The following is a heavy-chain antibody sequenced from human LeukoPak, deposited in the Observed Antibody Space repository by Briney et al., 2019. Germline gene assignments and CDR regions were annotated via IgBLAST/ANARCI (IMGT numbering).Heavy chain of an antibody. CDR2: IYYSVST. CDR1: GESISSHY. V-gene: IGHV4-59*11. Sequence: SETLSLTCNVSGESISSHYWSWTRQSPGKGLEWIGSIYYSVSTYDNPSLKSRVTISVDTSKNQFSLKLSSVTAADTAVYYCARVPTVTFFDHWGQGTLVTVSS. D-gene: IGHD4-17*01. CDR3: ARVPTVTFFDH. J-gene: IGHJ4*02.